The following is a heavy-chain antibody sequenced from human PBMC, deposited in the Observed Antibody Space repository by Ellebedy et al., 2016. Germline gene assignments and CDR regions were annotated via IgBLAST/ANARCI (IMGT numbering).Heavy chain of an antibody. V-gene: IGHV1-18*01. Sequence: ASVKVSCKASGYTFTNYGISWVRQAPGQGPEWMGWISAYNGNTNYAQKLQGRVTMTTDTSTSTAYMELRSLRSDDSAVYYGAKQGAAVPPYHYYMAVWGKGTTVTVSS. CDR2: ISAYNGNT. D-gene: IGHD3-10*02. J-gene: IGHJ6*03. CDR3: AKQGAAVPPYHYYMAV. CDR1: GYTFTNYG.